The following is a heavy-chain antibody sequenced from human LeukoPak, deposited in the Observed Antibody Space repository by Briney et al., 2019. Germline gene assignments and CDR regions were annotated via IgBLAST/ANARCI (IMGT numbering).Heavy chain of an antibody. D-gene: IGHD3-9*01. CDR3: ARDRPYYDILTGSYNHYYYYMDV. CDR1: GGSINSYF. CDR2: IYYGGSN. Sequence: TSETLSLTCTVWGGSINSYFWSWLRQPPGKGGEGIGYIYYGGSNNYNRSRKRRVNISLETCKKQFSQKLSPVNTADTAVYYCARDRPYYDILTGSYNHYYYYMDVWGKGTTVTISS. J-gene: IGHJ6*03. V-gene: IGHV4-59*01.